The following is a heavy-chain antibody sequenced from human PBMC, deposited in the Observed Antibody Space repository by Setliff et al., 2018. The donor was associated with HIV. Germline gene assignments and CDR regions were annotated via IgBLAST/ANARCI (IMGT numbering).Heavy chain of an antibody. V-gene: IGHV4-59*01. CDR2: FYYGGST. Sequence: SETLSITCSVSGDSIGTYYWNWIRQTPGKRLEWIGFFYYGGSTDYNPALKNRVAISVDTSRNRVSLKMTSVTAADTAVYYCARARLLGGFLSWGRGALVTVSS. CDR3: ARARLLGGFLS. D-gene: IGHD7-27*01. J-gene: IGHJ5*02. CDR1: GDSIGTYY.